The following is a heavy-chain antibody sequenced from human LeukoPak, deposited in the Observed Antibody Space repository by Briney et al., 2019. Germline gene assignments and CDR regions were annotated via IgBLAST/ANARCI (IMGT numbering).Heavy chain of an antibody. D-gene: IGHD1-14*01. CDR3: ARGSGFATFDFDY. Sequence: SETLSLTCAVSGGSISSGGYSWSWIRQPPGKGLEWIGYIYYSGSTYYNPSLKSRVTISVDTSKNQFSLKLSSVTAADTAVYYCARGSGFATFDFDYWGQGTLVTVSS. CDR2: IYYSGST. J-gene: IGHJ4*02. V-gene: IGHV4-30-4*07. CDR1: GGSISSGGYS.